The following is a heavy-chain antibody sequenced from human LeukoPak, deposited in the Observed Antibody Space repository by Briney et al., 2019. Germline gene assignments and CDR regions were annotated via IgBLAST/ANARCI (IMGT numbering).Heavy chain of an antibody. CDR2: INHSGST. V-gene: IGHV4-34*01. CDR1: GGSFSGYY. D-gene: IGHD6-13*01. J-gene: IGHJ4*02. CDR3: ARRSYSSSWYEGGFDY. Sequence: SETLSLTCAVYGGSFSGYYWSWIRQPPGKGLEWIGEINHSGSTNYNPSLKSRVTMSVDTSKNQFSLKLSSVTAADTAVYYCARRSYSSSWYEGGFDYWGQGTLVTVSS.